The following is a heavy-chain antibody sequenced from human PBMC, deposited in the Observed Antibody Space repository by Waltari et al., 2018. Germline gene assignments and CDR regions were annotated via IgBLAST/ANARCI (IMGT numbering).Heavy chain of an antibody. CDR1: EFPLSRYW. CDR3: ARWQYAFDY. D-gene: IGHD2-2*01. V-gene: IGHV3-7*04. J-gene: IGHJ4*02. CDR2: IKQDGSEK. Sequence: EVQPVESGGGLAQPGGSLEPSCAVPEFPLSRYWMSWVRQAPGKGLEWVANIKQDGSEKYYVDSVKGRFTISRDNAKNSLYLQMNSLRAEDTAVYYCARWQYAFDYWGQGTLVTVSS.